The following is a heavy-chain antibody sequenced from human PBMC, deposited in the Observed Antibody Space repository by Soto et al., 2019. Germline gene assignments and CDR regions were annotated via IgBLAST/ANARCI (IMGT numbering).Heavy chain of an antibody. CDR1: GGSISSSSYY. CDR2: IYYSGST. CDR3: ARGAITMIVVVTPHDAFDI. V-gene: IGHV4-39*01. Sequence: SETLSLTCTVSGGSISSSSYYWGWIRQPPGKGLEWIGSIYYSGSTYYNPSLKGRVTISVDTSKNQFSLKLSSVTAADTAVYYCARGAITMIVVVTPHDAFDIWGQGTMVTVSS. J-gene: IGHJ3*02. D-gene: IGHD3-22*01.